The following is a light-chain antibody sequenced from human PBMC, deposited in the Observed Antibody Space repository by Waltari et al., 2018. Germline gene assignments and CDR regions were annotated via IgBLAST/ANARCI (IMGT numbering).Light chain of an antibody. V-gene: IGLV1-51*01. CDR3: GTWDSDLSVV. J-gene: IGLJ2*01. Sequence: QSVLTQPPSVSAAAGQKVTISCSGSGSNIGNNFVSWYQQLPGKAPKLLIFDNNKRPSGIPDRFSGSKSGSSATLGIAGLQTGDEAEYYCGTWDSDLSVVFGGGTRLTVL. CDR2: DNN. CDR1: GSNIGNNF.